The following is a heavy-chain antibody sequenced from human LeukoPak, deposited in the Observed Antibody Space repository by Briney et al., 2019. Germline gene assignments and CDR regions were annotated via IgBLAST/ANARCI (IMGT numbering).Heavy chain of an antibody. J-gene: IGHJ5*02. CDR1: GYTFTSYA. CDR2: INTNTGNP. V-gene: IGHV7-4-1*02. Sequence: ASVKVSCKASGYTFTSYAMNWVRQAPGQGLEWMGWINTNTGNPTYAQGFTGRFVFSLDTSVSTAYLQISSLKAEDTAVYYCAREPERAAVAGTRFDPWGQGTLVTVSS. D-gene: IGHD6-19*01. CDR3: AREPERAAVAGTRFDP.